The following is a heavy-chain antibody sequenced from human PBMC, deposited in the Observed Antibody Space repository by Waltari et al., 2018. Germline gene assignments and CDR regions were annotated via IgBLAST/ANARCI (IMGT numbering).Heavy chain of an antibody. Sequence: QVQLQDSGPGLVKPSETLALPCTVSGGSIGSYYWSWIRQPPGKGLVWIGYIYPSGSTNYNPSLKSRVTISVDTSKNQFSLKLSSVTAADTAVYYCARAYYGSGSYSYYYYMDVWGKGTTVTVSS. V-gene: IGHV4-4*09. CDR1: GGSIGSYY. CDR2: IYPSGST. D-gene: IGHD3-10*01. CDR3: ARAYYGSGSYSYYYYMDV. J-gene: IGHJ6*03.